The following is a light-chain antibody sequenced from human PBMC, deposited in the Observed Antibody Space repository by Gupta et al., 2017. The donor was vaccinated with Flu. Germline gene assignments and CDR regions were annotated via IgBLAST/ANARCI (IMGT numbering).Light chain of an antibody. V-gene: IGLV4-69*01. CDR2: LNSDGSH. CDR1: SGHSSYT. Sequence: VKLTCTLSSGHSSYTIAWRQQQPEKGPRYLMKLNSDGSHSKGDGSPDRFSGSSSGAERDLTISSLQYEDEADYDWQTWGTGPWVFGGGTKLTVL. CDR3: QTWGTGPWV. J-gene: IGLJ3*02.